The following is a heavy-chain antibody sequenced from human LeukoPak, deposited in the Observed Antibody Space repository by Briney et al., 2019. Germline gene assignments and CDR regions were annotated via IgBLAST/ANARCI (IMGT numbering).Heavy chain of an antibody. Sequence: ASVKVSCKASGYTFTGYYMHWVRQAPGQGLEWMGWINPNSGGTNYAQKLQGRVTMTRDTSISTAYIELSRLRSDDTAVYYCAREKLVSGSYYGPGWFDPWGQGTLVTVSS. V-gene: IGHV1-2*02. CDR3: AREKLVSGSYYGPGWFDP. CDR1: GYTFTGYY. J-gene: IGHJ5*02. D-gene: IGHD1-26*01. CDR2: INPNSGGT.